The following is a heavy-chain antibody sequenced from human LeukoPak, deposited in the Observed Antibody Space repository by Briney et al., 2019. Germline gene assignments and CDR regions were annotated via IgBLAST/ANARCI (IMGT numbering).Heavy chain of an antibody. CDR1: GVSIRSYY. CDR2: IYYSGSP. D-gene: IGHD1-26*01. J-gene: IGHJ3*02. CDR3: ARHPSKSSGSYYGAFDI. V-gene: IGHV4-59*08. Sequence: SETLSLTCTVSGVSIRSYYWSWIRQPPGKGLEWIGYIYYSGSPNYNPSLKSRVTISVDTSKNQFSLKLSSVTAADTAVYYCARHPSKSSGSYYGAFDIWGQGTMVTVSS.